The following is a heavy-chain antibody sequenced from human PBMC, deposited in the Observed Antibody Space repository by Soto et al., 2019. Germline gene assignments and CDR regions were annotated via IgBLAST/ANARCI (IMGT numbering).Heavy chain of an antibody. CDR1: GFTVSSNY. D-gene: IGHD3-10*01. CDR3: AREWRSSESYYYGSGSYYFDF. V-gene: IGHV3-66*02. CDR2: IYSGGST. J-gene: IGHJ4*02. Sequence: GGSLRLSCAASGFTVSSNYMSWVRQAPGKGLEWVSVIYSGGSTYYADSMKGRFTISRDNAKNTLYLQMNSLRAEDTAVYYCAREWRSSESYYYGSGSYYFDFWGEGTLVTVSS.